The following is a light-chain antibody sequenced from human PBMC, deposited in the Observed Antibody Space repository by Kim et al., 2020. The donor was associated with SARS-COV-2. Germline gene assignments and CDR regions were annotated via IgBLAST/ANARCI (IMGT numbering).Light chain of an antibody. CDR2: ATS. CDR1: QTISTY. CDR3: QQTYGTPT. V-gene: IGKV1-39*01. Sequence: LSASVGDRVTSTCRASQTISTYLNWYHQKPGKAPNLLIYATSNLQNGVPSRFSGSGSGTDFTLTISSLQPEDFAIYYCQQTYGTPTFGQGTKLEI. J-gene: IGKJ2*01.